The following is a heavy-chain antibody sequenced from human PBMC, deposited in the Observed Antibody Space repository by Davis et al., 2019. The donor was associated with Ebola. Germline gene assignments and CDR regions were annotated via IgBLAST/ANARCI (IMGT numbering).Heavy chain of an antibody. CDR1: GYTFISYY. CDR2: INPSGGST. Sequence: ASVKVSCKASGYTFISYYMHWVRQAPGQGLEWMGIINPSGGSTSYAQKFQGRVTMNRDTSTSTVYMELSSLRSEDTAVYYCARALRIEGYYYYGMDVWGQGTTVTVSS. J-gene: IGHJ6*02. D-gene: IGHD4-17*01. V-gene: IGHV1-46*01. CDR3: ARALRIEGYYYYGMDV.